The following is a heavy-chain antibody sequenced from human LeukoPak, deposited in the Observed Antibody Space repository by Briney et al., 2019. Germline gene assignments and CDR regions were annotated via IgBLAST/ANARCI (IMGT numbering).Heavy chain of an antibody. V-gene: IGHV4-61*02. D-gene: IGHD5-18*01. CDR1: GGSISSGSYY. CDR3: ARSPTKRVTDDY. J-gene: IGHJ4*02. Sequence: PSETLSLTCTVSGGSISSGSYYWSWIRQPAGKGLEWIGRIYTSGSTNYNPSLKSRVTISVDTSKNQFSLKLSSVTAADTAVYFCARSPTKRVTDDYWGQGTLVTVSS. CDR2: IYTSGST.